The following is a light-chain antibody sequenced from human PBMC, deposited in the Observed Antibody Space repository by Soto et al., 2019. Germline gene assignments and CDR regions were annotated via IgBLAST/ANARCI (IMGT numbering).Light chain of an antibody. CDR3: HQFGDSHQT. Sequence: DRATLSCRASQSLSVSYIAWYQQKPGQAPRLLIYSTSTRAAGIPDRFTGRGSGTHFTLAISRLEPEDFAVYYCHQFGDSHQTLGQGTKVDIK. J-gene: IGKJ1*01. CDR2: STS. CDR1: QSLSVSY. V-gene: IGKV3-20*01.